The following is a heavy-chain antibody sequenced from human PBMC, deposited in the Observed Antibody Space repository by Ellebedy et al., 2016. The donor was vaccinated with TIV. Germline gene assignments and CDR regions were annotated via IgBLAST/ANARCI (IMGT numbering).Heavy chain of an antibody. CDR1: GGSISTGPYY. V-gene: IGHV4-30-4*08. Sequence: SETLSLTXTVSGGSISTGPYYWNWIRQHPEKGLEWIGYIFHTGTTYNNPSLRRRVTISVDTSKNQFSLKLTSVTAADTAVYYCARPHSGVGFDYWGQGTLVTVSS. D-gene: IGHD1-26*01. J-gene: IGHJ4*02. CDR2: IFHTGTT. CDR3: ARPHSGVGFDY.